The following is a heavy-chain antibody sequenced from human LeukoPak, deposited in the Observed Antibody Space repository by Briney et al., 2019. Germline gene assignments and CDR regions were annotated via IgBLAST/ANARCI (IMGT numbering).Heavy chain of an antibody. CDR2: INPNSGGT. CDR3: ARVRSGYSGYEALGY. Sequence: ASVKVSCKASGYTFTGYHMHWVRQAPGQGLEWMGWINPNSGGTTYAQKFQGRVTMTRDTSISTAYMDLSSLRSDDTAVYCCARVRSGYSGYEALGYWGQGTLVTVSS. CDR1: GYTFTGYH. D-gene: IGHD5-12*01. J-gene: IGHJ4*02. V-gene: IGHV1-2*02.